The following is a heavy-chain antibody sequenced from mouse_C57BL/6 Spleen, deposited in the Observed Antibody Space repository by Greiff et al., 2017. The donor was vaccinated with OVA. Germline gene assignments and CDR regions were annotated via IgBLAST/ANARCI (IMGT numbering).Heavy chain of an antibody. Sequence: EVQLVESGEGLVKPGGSLKLSCAASGFTFSSYAMSWVRQTPEKRLEWVAYISSGGDYIYYADTVKGRFTIARDNARNTLYLQMSSLKSEDTAMYYCTRDPDYYGSSYFDYWGQGTTLTVSS. V-gene: IGHV5-9-1*02. CDR2: ISSGGDYI. CDR1: GFTFSSYA. CDR3: TRDPDYYGSSYFDY. J-gene: IGHJ2*01. D-gene: IGHD1-1*01.